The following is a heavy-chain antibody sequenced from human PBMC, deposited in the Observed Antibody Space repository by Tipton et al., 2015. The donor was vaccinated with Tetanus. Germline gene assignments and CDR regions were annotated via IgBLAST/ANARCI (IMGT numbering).Heavy chain of an antibody. CDR3: AREVPAAGHFDS. D-gene: IGHD6-13*01. CDR1: GGSISSSYYY. V-gene: IGHV4-39*07. Sequence: TLSLTCTVSGGSISSSYYYWGWIRQPPGKGLEWIGSLDYSGNTYYNSSLMSRVTISVDTSKNQFSLKLSSVTAADTAIYYCAREVPAAGHFDSWGQGTLVTVSS. J-gene: IGHJ4*02. CDR2: LDYSGNT.